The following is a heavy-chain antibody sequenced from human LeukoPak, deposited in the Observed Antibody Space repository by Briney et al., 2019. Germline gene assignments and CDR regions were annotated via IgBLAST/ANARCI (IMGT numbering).Heavy chain of an antibody. V-gene: IGHV4-34*01. CDR3: ARGGNWNNY. D-gene: IGHD1-20*01. Sequence: ASETLSLTCAVYVGSFSGYYWSWIRQPPGKGLEWIGEINHSGSTNYNPSLKSRVTISVDTSKNQFSLKLSSVTAADTAVYYCARGGNWNNYWGQGTLVTVSS. CDR1: VGSFSGYY. CDR2: INHSGST. J-gene: IGHJ4*02.